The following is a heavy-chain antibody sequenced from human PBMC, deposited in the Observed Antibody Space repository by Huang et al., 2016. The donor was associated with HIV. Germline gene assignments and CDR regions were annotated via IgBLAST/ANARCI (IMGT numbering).Heavy chain of an antibody. J-gene: IGHJ4*02. D-gene: IGHD3-16*02. CDR1: GYTFPSYA. CDR3: AREGYDSVWGSYRPFDY. CDR2: INAGNGNT. Sequence: QVQLVQSGAEVKKPGASVKVSCKASGYTFPSYAMHWVRQAPGQRLEWMGWINAGNGNTKYSQKFQGRFTITRDTSASTAYMELSSLRSEDTAVYYCAREGYDSVWGSYRPFDYWGQGTLVTVSS. V-gene: IGHV1-3*01.